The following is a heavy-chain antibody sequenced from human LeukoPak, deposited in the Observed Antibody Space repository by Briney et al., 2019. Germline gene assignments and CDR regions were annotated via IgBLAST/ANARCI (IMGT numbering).Heavy chain of an antibody. J-gene: IGHJ4*02. V-gene: IGHV4-34*01. CDR3: ARGPLIVVARGVYFDY. D-gene: IGHD3-22*01. Sequence: SKTLSLTCAVYGGSFSGYYWSWIRQPPGKGLEWIGEINHSGSTNYNPSLKSRVTISVDTSKNQFSLKLSSVTAADTAVYYCARGPLIVVARGVYFDYWGQGTLVTVSS. CDR1: GGSFSGYY. CDR2: INHSGST.